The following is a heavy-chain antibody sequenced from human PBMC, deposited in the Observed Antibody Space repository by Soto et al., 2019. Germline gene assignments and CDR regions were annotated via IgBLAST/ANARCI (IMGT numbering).Heavy chain of an antibody. CDR1: GGSISSYY. D-gene: IGHD1-26*01. V-gene: IGHV4-59*01. J-gene: IGHJ3*02. CDR2: IYYSGST. Sequence: PSETLSLTCTVSGGSISSYYWSWIRQPPGKGLEWIGYIYYSGSTNYNPSLKSRVTISVDTSKNQFSLKLSSVTAADTAVYYCARDTSGSLDDAFDIWGQGTMVTVSS. CDR3: ARDTSGSLDDAFDI.